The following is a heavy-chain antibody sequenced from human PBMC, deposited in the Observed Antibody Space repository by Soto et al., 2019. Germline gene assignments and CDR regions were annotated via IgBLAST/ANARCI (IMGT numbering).Heavy chain of an antibody. CDR3: ARDVGNYYDSSTAGQFDF. D-gene: IGHD3-22*01. Sequence: QVQLQESGPGLVKTSETLSLTCAVSGVSIINSHWWSWVRQPPGKGLDWIGEIHHSGNTKYNPSLKSRVTISVDKAKNQFALRLNSVTAADTTVYYCARDVGNYYDSSTAGQFDFWGQGTLVTVSS. J-gene: IGHJ4*02. V-gene: IGHV4-4*02. CDR1: GVSIINSHW. CDR2: IHHSGNT.